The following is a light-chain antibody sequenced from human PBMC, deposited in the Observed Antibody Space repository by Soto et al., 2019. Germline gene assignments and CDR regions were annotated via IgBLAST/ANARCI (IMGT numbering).Light chain of an antibody. CDR3: QQYNDNWK. V-gene: IGKV1-5*03. CDR2: KAY. Sequence: DIQMTQSPSTLSASVGDRVTITCRASQSISSWLAWHQQKPGKAPRLLIYKAYNLESGVPSRFSGSGSGTEFTLTITSLQPDDSATYYCQQYNDNWKFGQGTKVEIK. J-gene: IGKJ1*01. CDR1: QSISSW.